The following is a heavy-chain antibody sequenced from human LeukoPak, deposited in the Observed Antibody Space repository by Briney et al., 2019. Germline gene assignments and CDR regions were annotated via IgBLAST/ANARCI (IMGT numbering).Heavy chain of an antibody. Sequence: PGESLRLSCAASGFTFSTYWMHWVRQAPGEGLVWVSRIDEYGTTIDYADSVRNRSTISRDNAKNTLYLHMNSLRADDTATYYCARDVGGAGSHWGQGTLVTVSS. D-gene: IGHD3-10*01. J-gene: IGHJ4*02. CDR2: IDEYGTTI. CDR3: ARDVGGAGSH. CDR1: GFTFSTYW. V-gene: IGHV3-74*01.